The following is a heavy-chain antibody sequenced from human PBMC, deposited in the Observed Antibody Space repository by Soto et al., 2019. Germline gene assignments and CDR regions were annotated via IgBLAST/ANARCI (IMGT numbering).Heavy chain of an antibody. CDR1: GFTFIRYD. J-gene: IGHJ4*02. CDR2: ISYHVIDT. D-gene: IGHD1-1*01. Sequence: HPGWSLRLSGAVAGFTFIRYDIHWVRQAPGRGLEWVAHISYHVIDTFYAESVKGRFTISRDNSKNTLYLQTISLRPDDTAVYYCVKGNGSGGEFDSWGQGTLVTVSS. CDR3: VKGNGSGGEFDS. V-gene: IGHV3-30*18.